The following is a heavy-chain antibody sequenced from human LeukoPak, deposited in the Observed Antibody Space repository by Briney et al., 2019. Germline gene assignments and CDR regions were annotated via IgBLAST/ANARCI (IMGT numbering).Heavy chain of an antibody. J-gene: IGHJ4*02. CDR2: VSVYKDST. V-gene: IGHV1-18*01. CDR1: GFTFANYG. D-gene: IGHD3-10*01. CDR3: ARADSGY. Sequence: ASVRVSCKTSGFTFANYGINWVRQAPGQGLEWMGWVSVYKDSTNYAQKLQGRVTMTTDTSTSTAYMELRSLRSDDTAVYYCARADSGYWGQGTLVTVSS.